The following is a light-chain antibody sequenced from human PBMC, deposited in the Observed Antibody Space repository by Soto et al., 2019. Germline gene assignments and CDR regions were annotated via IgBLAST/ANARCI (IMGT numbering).Light chain of an antibody. V-gene: IGKV1-12*01. CDR2: ATS. Sequence: DIQMTQSPSTLSASVGDRVTITCRASQSISSWLAWYQQKPGKAPKLLIYATSTLRSGVPSRFSGSVSGTDFTLTISSLQPEDFATYYCQQANSFPLTFGGGTKVEIK. CDR1: QSISSW. CDR3: QQANSFPLT. J-gene: IGKJ4*01.